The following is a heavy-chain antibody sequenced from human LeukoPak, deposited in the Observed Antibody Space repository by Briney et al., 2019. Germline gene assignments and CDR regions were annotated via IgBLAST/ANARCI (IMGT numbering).Heavy chain of an antibody. V-gene: IGHV3-7*03. Sequence: GGSLRLSCAASGFIFSSYSMSWVRQAPGKGLEWVANIKQDGSEKYYVDSVKGRFTISRDNAKNTAYLQMNSLKTEDTAVYYCLSSGSFSGFDPWGQGTLVTVSS. J-gene: IGHJ5*02. D-gene: IGHD1-26*01. CDR3: LSSGSFSGFDP. CDR1: GFIFSSYS. CDR2: IKQDGSEK.